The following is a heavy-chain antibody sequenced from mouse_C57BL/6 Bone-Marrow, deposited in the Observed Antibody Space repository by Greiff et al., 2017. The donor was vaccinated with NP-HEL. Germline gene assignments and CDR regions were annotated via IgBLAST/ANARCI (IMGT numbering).Heavy chain of an antibody. J-gene: IGHJ1*03. D-gene: IGHD2-3*01. CDR3: ARRRYDGFRYFDV. V-gene: IGHV1-81*01. CDR1: GYTFTSYG. CDR2: IYPRSGNT. Sequence: QVQLQQSGAELARPGASVKLSCKASGYTFTSYGISWVKQRTGQGLEWIGEIYPRSGNTYYNEKFKGKATLTADKSSSTAYMELRSLTSEDSAVYFCARRRYDGFRYFDVWGTGTTVTVSS.